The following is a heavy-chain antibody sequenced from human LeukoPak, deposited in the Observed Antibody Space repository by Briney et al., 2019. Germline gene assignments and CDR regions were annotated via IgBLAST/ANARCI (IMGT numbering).Heavy chain of an antibody. J-gene: IGHJ3*02. V-gene: IGHV3-53*01. D-gene: IGHD2-15*01. CDR1: GFTVSSNY. CDR3: ARVLGFHAFDI. CDR2: IYSGDST. Sequence: GGSLRLSCAASGFTVSSNYMSWVRRAPGKGLEWVSVIYSGDSTYYADSVKGRFTISRDNSKNTLYLQMNSLRVEDTAVYYCARVLGFHAFDIWGQGTMLTVSS.